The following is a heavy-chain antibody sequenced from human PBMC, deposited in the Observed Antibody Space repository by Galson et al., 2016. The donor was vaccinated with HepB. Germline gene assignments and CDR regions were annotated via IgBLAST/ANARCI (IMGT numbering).Heavy chain of an antibody. CDR1: GFTFRNYA. CDR2: IDGPTPNT. J-gene: IGHJ4*02. D-gene: IGHD6-19*01. V-gene: IGHV3-23*01. Sequence: SLRLSCAASGFTFRNYALSWDRRAPGKGLEWVSHIDGPTPNTHHADSVRGRFSIYRDNSRDTLYLQMDSLTAEDSAIYYCTTWLSHHFDYWGQGTRVTVSS. CDR3: TTWLSHHFDY.